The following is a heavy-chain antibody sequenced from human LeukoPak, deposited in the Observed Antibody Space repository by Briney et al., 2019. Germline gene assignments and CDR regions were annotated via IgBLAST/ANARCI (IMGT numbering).Heavy chain of an antibody. CDR1: GGSISSGDYY. CDR2: IYYSGST. D-gene: IGHD3-22*01. V-gene: IGHV4-30-4*01. Sequence: PSETLSLTCTVSGGSISSGDYYWSWIRQPPGKGLEWIGYIYYSGSTYYNASLKSRVTISVDTSKNQFSLKLSSVTAADTAVYYCASYYYDSSGYYWGIKKTPKKYYFDYWGQGTLVTVSS. J-gene: IGHJ4*02. CDR3: ASYYYDSSGYYWGIKKTPKKYYFDY.